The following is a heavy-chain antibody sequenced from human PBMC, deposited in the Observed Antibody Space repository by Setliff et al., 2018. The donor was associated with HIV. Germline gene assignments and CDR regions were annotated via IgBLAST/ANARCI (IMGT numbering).Heavy chain of an antibody. D-gene: IGHD5-12*01. V-gene: IGHV4-31*03. CDR1: GGSISSGGYY. CDR2: IYYSGAT. Sequence: PSETLSLTCTVSGGSISSGGYYWSWIRQHPGKGLEWIGYIYYSGATYYNPSLRSRVTISVDSSKNQFSLRLNSLTAADTAVYFCARDPGGIVATIPDYWGQGTLVTVSS. J-gene: IGHJ4*02. CDR3: ARDPGGIVATIPDY.